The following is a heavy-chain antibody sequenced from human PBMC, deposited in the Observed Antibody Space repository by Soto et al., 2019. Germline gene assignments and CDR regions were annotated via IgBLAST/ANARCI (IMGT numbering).Heavy chain of an antibody. CDR3: KRYGSYHKDY. J-gene: IGHJ4*02. D-gene: IGHD4-17*01. CDR2: ILHSGST. CDR1: GDAITSGHW. V-gene: IGHV4-4*02. Sequence: QVQLQESGPGLVKPSGTLSLTCAVSGDAITSGHWWGWAREPRGKGREWIGEILHSGSTNYNPSLNSRVTISVDKTNNHFSLILASLTDADKAVYYCKRYGSYHKDYWDQGTLVTV.